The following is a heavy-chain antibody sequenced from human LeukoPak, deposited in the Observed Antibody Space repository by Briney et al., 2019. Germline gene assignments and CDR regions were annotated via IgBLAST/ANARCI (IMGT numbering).Heavy chain of an antibody. CDR1: GFTFSSYS. CDR3: ARTFYWNDDDY. J-gene: IGHJ4*02. CDR2: ISSSSSYI. D-gene: IGHD1-1*01. V-gene: IGHV3-21*01. Sequence: GGSLRLSCAASGFTFSSYSMNWVRQAPGKGLEWVSSISSSSSYIYYADSVKGRFTISRDNSKNTLYLQMNSLRAEDTAVYYCARTFYWNDDDYWGQGTLVTVSS.